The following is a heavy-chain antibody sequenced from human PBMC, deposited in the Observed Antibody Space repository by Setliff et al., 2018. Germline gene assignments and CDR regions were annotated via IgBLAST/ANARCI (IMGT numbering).Heavy chain of an antibody. J-gene: IGHJ4*02. D-gene: IGHD1-1*01. CDR3: ARTGTYRYFDY. CDR1: GASVSGNSYY. CDR2: TYYSGNT. V-gene: IGHV4-39*07. Sequence: SETLSLTCTVSGASVSGNSYYWGWIRQPPGKGLEWIASTYYSGNTYYNPSLKSRVTISVDTSKNQFSLKLTSVTAADTAVYYCARTGTYRYFDYWGQGALVTVSS.